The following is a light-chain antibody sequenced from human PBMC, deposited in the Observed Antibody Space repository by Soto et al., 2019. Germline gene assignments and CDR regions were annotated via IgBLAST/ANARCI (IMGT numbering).Light chain of an antibody. J-gene: IGKJ2*01. Sequence: DTVMTQSPATLSVSPGDRVTLSCRASQTVRRSLAWYQQKPGQAPRLLIYDASTRATGIPARFSGSGSGTEFTLTISGLQSEDFAVYYCQQYNNWPPYTFGQGTKLEIK. CDR1: QTVRRS. CDR2: DAS. V-gene: IGKV3-15*01. CDR3: QQYNNWPPYT.